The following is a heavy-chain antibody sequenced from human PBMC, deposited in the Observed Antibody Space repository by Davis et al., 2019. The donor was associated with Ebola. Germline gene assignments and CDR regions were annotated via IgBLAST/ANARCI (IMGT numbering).Heavy chain of an antibody. CDR1: GYTFTSYG. CDR3: TRGITMVRIHNWFDP. Sequence: ASVKVSCKASGYTFTSYGISWVRQAPGQGLEWMGWISAYNGNTNYAQKLQGRVTMTTDTSTSTAYMELRSLRSDDTAVYYCTRGITMVRIHNWFDPWGQGTLVTVSS. V-gene: IGHV1-18*01. J-gene: IGHJ5*02. CDR2: ISAYNGNT. D-gene: IGHD3-10*01.